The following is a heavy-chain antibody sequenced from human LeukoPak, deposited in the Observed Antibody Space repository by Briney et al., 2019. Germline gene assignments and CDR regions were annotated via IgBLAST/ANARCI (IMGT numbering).Heavy chain of an antibody. V-gene: IGHV4-59*01. Sequence: SETLSLTCAVYGGSFSGYYWSWIRQPPGKGLEWIGYIYYSGSTNYNPSLKSRVTISVDTSKNQFSLKLSSVTAADTAVYYCARVRHANYYYYYYGMDVWGQGTTVTVSS. CDR1: GGSFSGYY. D-gene: IGHD1-1*01. CDR3: ARVRHANYYYYYYGMDV. J-gene: IGHJ6*02. CDR2: IYYSGST.